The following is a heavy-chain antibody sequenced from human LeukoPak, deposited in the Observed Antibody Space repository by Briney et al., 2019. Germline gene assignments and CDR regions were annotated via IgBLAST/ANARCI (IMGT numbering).Heavy chain of an antibody. CDR3: ARVSHYYDSSGCYWALYYYGMDV. J-gene: IGHJ6*02. Sequence: ASVKVSCKASGYTFTSYGISWVRQAPGQGLEWMGWINAYNGNTNYAQKLQGRVTMTTDTSTSTAYMELRSLRSDDTAVYYCARVSHYYDSSGCYWALYYYGMDVWGQGTTVTVSS. V-gene: IGHV1-18*01. CDR1: GYTFTSYG. D-gene: IGHD3-22*01. CDR2: INAYNGNT.